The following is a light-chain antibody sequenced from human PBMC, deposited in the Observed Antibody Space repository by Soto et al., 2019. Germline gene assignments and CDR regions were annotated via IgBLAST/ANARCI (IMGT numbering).Light chain of an antibody. V-gene: IGKV3-11*01. CDR1: QSVSSY. CDR3: QQRSYWPPYT. CDR2: DAS. Sequence: EIVLTQSPATLSLSPGERATLSCRASQSVSSYLSLYQQKPGQAPRLLIYDASSRATGIPARFSGSGFGTDFTLTISSLESEDSAVYYCQQRSYWPPYTFGQGTKVDIK. J-gene: IGKJ2*01.